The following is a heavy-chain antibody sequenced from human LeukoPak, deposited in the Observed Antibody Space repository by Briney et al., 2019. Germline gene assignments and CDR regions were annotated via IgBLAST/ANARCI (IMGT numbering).Heavy chain of an antibody. CDR3: ARADPQLPDH. D-gene: IGHD1-1*01. V-gene: IGHV4-59*01. CDR1: AGSIRNYF. J-gene: IGHJ5*02. Sequence: KPSETLSLTCTVSAGSIRNYFWNWFRQPPGKGLEWIGYIYYSGSTNYNPSLKSRVTISVDTSKDQFSLKLNSVTAADTAVYYCARADPQLPDHWGQGTLVIVSS. CDR2: IYYSGST.